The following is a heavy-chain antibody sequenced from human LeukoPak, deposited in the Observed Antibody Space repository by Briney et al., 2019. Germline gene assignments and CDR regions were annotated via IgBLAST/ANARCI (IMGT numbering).Heavy chain of an antibody. J-gene: IGHJ4*02. Sequence: SQTLSLTCAVSGGSISSGGYSWSWIRQPPGKGLEWIGYIYHSGSTYYNPSLKSRVTISVDRSKNQFSLKLSSVTAADTAVYYCARSLGYCSSTSCPPVFDYWGQGTLVTVSS. CDR1: GGSISSGGYS. CDR2: IYHSGST. D-gene: IGHD2-2*01. V-gene: IGHV4-30-2*01. CDR3: ARSLGYCSSTSCPPVFDY.